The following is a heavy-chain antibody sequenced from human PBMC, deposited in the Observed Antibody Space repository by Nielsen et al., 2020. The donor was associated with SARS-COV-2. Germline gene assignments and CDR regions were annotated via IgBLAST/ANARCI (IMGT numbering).Heavy chain of an antibody. CDR2: ISYDGSNK. Sequence: GESLKISCAASGFTSSSYAMHWVRQAPGKGLEWVAVISYDGSNKYYADSVKGRFTISRDNSKNTLYLQMNSLRAEDTAVYYCAKLHIAAGSDYWGQGTLVTVSS. J-gene: IGHJ4*02. D-gene: IGHD6-13*01. CDR3: AKLHIAAGSDY. V-gene: IGHV3-30-3*01. CDR1: GFTSSSYA.